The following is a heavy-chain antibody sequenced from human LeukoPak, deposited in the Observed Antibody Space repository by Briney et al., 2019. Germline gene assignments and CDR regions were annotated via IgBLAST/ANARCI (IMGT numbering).Heavy chain of an antibody. Sequence: GGSLRLSCAASGSTVSSNYMSWVRQAPGKGLGWVSVIYSGGSTYYADSVKGRFTISRDNSKNTLYLQMNSLRAEDTAVYYCAREVNYYGSGSYSNWFDPWGQGTLVTVSS. J-gene: IGHJ5*02. CDR2: IYSGGST. D-gene: IGHD3-10*01. CDR3: AREVNYYGSGSYSNWFDP. CDR1: GSTVSSNY. V-gene: IGHV3-66*01.